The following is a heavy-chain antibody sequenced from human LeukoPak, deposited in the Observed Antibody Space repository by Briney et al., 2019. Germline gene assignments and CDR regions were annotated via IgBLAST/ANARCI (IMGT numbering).Heavy chain of an antibody. CDR2: ISGSGGST. D-gene: IGHD2-2*01. V-gene: IGHV3-23*01. Sequence: GGSLRLSCAASGFTFSSYAMSWVRQAPGKGLEWVSAISGSGGSTCYADSVKGRFTISRDNSKNTLYLQMNSLRAEDTAVYYCAKGGYCSSTSCYQNYYYYGMDVWGQGTTVTVSS. J-gene: IGHJ6*02. CDR3: AKGGYCSSTSCYQNYYYYGMDV. CDR1: GFTFSSYA.